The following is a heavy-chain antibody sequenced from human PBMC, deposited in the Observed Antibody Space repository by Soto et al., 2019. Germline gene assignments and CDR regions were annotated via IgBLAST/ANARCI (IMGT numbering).Heavy chain of an antibody. CDR1: GYTFTSYG. Sequence: QVQLVQSGAEVKKPGASVKVSCKASGYTFTSYGISWVRQAPGQGLEWMGWISAYNGNTNYAQKLQGRVTMTTDTSTSTAYMDLRSLRSDDTAVYYCARDPDWMVVSATQYFQHWGQGTLVTVSS. J-gene: IGHJ1*01. D-gene: IGHD2-15*01. CDR2: ISAYNGNT. V-gene: IGHV1-18*01. CDR3: ARDPDWMVVSATQYFQH.